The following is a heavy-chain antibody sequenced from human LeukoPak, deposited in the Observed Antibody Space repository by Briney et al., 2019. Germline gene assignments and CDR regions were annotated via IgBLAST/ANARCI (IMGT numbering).Heavy chain of an antibody. Sequence: GASVKVSCKASGGTFSSYAIRWVRQAPGQGLEWMGGIIPIFGTANYAQKFQGRVTITTDESTSTAYMELSSLRSEDTAVYYCAGSLEASQGYFDYWGQGTLVTVSS. J-gene: IGHJ4*02. CDR1: GGTFSSYA. CDR2: IIPIFGTA. CDR3: AGSLEASQGYFDY. V-gene: IGHV1-69*05. D-gene: IGHD3-10*01.